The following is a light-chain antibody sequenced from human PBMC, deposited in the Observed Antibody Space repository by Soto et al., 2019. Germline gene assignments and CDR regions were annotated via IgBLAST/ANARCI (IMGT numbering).Light chain of an antibody. CDR2: DAS. CDR3: QHYNSYSEA. CDR1: QGISSY. Sequence: IQLTQSPSSLSASVGDRVTITCRASQGISSYLGWYQQKPGKAPNLLIYDASTLHSGVPSRFSGGGSGTEFTLTISSLQPDDFATYYCQHYNSYSEAFGQGTKV. J-gene: IGKJ1*01. V-gene: IGKV1-9*01.